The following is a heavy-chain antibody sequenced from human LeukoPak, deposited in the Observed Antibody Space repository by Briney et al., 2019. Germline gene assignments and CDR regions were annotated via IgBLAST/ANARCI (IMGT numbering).Heavy chain of an antibody. J-gene: IGHJ5*02. CDR1: GYTFTSYG. Sequence: ASVKVSCKASGYTFTSYGISWVRQAPGQGLEWMGWISAYNGNTNYAQKLQGRVTMTTDTSTSTAYMELRSLRSDDTAVYYCARDEDYGDYGGNWLDPWGQGTLVTVSS. V-gene: IGHV1-18*01. CDR3: ARDEDYGDYGGNWLDP. D-gene: IGHD4-17*01. CDR2: ISAYNGNT.